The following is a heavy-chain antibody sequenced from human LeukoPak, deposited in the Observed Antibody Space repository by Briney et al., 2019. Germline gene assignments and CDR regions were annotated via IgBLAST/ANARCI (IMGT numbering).Heavy chain of an antibody. J-gene: IGHJ6*02. V-gene: IGHV1-69*04. D-gene: IGHD1-14*01. CDR2: NIPILGIA. CDR1: GGTFSSYA. CDR3: ARGRILPPYGMDV. Sequence: SVKVSCKASGGTFSSYAISWVRQAPGQGLEWMGRNIPILGIANYAQKFQGRVTITADKSTSTAYMELSSLRSEDTAVYYCARGRILPPYGMDVWGQGTTVTVSS.